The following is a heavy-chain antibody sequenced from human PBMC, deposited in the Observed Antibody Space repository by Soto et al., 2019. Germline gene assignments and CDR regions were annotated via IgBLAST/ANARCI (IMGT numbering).Heavy chain of an antibody. CDR1: GFPFNTYA. J-gene: IGHJ5*02. CDR2: ISESGDNA. CDR3: AKGGYIYGLDP. V-gene: IGHV3-23*01. D-gene: IGHD5-18*01. Sequence: GGSLRLSCAASGFPFNTYAMSWVRQAPGKGPEWVSAISESGDNAFYADPVQGRFTISRDNSYNILYLQMSSLRAEDTALYFCAKGGYIYGLDPWGQGTLVTVSS.